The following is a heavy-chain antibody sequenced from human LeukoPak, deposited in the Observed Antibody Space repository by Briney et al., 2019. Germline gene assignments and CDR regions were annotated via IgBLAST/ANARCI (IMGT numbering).Heavy chain of an antibody. J-gene: IGHJ6*03. CDR3: ARDGGPDPYYYYYMDV. CDR2: INPNSGGT. V-gene: IGHV1-2*02. D-gene: IGHD3-16*01. CDR1: GYSGTGYY. Sequence: ASVKVSCKASGYSGTGYYMHWVRQAPGQGLEWMGWINPNSGGTNYAQNFQGRVTMTRDTSISTAYMELSRLRSDDTAVYYCARDGGPDPYYYYYMDVWGKGTTVTVSS.